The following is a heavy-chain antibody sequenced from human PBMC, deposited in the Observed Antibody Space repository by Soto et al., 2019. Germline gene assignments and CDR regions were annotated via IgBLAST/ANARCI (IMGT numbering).Heavy chain of an antibody. D-gene: IGHD6-13*01. CDR2: ISSNSAYI. CDR1: GFTFRSFT. CDR3: ARQTTYSSSWHDC. V-gene: IGHV3-21*01. Sequence: GGSLRLSCAASGFTFRSFTMNWVRQAPGKGLEWVSTISSNSAYIYYTDALRGRFTISRDNAKNSLHLQMNSLRAEDTAVYYCARQTTYSSSWHDCWGQGTLVTVSS. J-gene: IGHJ4*02.